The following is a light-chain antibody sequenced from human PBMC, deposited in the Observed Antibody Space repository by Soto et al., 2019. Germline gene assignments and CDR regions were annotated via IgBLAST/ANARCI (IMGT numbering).Light chain of an antibody. J-gene: IGLJ1*01. V-gene: IGLV2-23*01. Sequence: QSALTQPASVSGSPGQLITISCTGSVSDVGSFGPVSWFQQHPGQVPKLIIYEGNRRPSGVSSRFSGSKSGNTASLTISGLQAEDEADYYCCSYVGARTYVFGAGTKLTVL. CDR2: EGN. CDR3: CSYVGARTYV. CDR1: VSDVGSFGP.